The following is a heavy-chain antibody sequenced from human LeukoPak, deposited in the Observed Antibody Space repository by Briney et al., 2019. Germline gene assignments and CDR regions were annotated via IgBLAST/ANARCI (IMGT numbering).Heavy chain of an antibody. CDR2: IYTSGST. V-gene: IGHV4-61*02. CDR1: GGSISSGSYY. J-gene: IGHJ1*01. CDR3: ARGNYYDKH. D-gene: IGHD3-22*01. Sequence: SETLSLTCTVSGGSISSGSYYWSWIRQPAGKGLEWIVRIYTSGSTNYNPSLKSQVTISVDTSKNQFSLKLSSVTAADTAVYHCARGNYYDKHWGQGTLVTVSS.